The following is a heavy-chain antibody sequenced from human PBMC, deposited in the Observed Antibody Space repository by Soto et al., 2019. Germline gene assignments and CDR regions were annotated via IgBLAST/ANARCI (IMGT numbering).Heavy chain of an antibody. CDR3: ATGLTYCSSTSCPTRDDRSYYMDV. D-gene: IGHD2-2*01. CDR1: GYTFTGYY. V-gene: IGHV1-2*04. Sequence: ASVKVSCKASGYTFTGYYMHWVRQAPGQGLEWMGWINPNSGGTNYAQKFQGWVTMTRDTSISTAYMELSRLRSDDTAVYYCATGLTYCSSTSCPTRDDRSYYMDVWGKGTTVTVSS. J-gene: IGHJ6*03. CDR2: INPNSGGT.